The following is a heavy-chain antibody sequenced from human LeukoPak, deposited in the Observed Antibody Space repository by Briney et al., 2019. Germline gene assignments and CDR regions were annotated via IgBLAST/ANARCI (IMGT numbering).Heavy chain of an antibody. J-gene: IGHJ5*02. CDR3: AREGQYGDYARFDP. CDR2: IYYSGST. Sequence: SETLSLTCTVSGGSISSYYWSWIRQPPGKGLEWIGYIYYSGSTNYNPSLKSRVTISVDTSKNQFSLKLSSVTAADTAVCYCAREGQYGDYARFDPWGQGTLITVSS. CDR1: GGSISSYY. V-gene: IGHV4-59*01. D-gene: IGHD4-17*01.